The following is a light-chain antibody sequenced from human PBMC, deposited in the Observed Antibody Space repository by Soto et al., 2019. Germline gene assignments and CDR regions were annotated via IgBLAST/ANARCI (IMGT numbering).Light chain of an antibody. V-gene: IGKV3-15*01. CDR3: QYYNNWPPERT. Sequence: EILMTQSPATLSLSPGERPTLSCRASQSISTLAWYQQKPGQAPRLLIYGASTRATGVPARFSGSGSGTEFTLTISSLQSEDFAVYYCQYYNNWPPERTFGQGTKVDIK. CDR1: QSIST. J-gene: IGKJ1*01. CDR2: GAS.